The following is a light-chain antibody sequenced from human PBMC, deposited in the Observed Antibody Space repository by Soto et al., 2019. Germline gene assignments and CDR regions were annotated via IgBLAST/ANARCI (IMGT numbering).Light chain of an antibody. J-gene: IGKJ5*01. V-gene: IGKV3-15*01. CDR2: GAS. Sequence: ERVMTQSPATLSMSPGEGATLTWRASQSVGTKLAWYQQKPGQAPRLLIYGASTRATGVPARFAGSGSGTEFTLTISSLQSEDFALYSCQQYNNKPPITFGQGTRLEI. CDR1: QSVGTK. CDR3: QQYNNKPPIT.